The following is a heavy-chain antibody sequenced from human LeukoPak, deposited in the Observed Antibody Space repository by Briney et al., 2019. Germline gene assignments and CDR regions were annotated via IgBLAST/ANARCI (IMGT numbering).Heavy chain of an antibody. CDR1: GGSISSYY. CDR3: ARGTWVAAAVQESYFDY. V-gene: IGHV4-59*01. J-gene: IGHJ4*02. D-gene: IGHD6-13*01. CDR2: IYYSGST. Sequence: PSETLSLTCTVSGGSISSYYWSWIRQLPGKGLEWIGYIYYSGSTNYNPSLKSRVTISVDTSKNQFSLKLSSVTAAGTAVYYCARGTWVAAAVQESYFDYWGQGTLVTVSS.